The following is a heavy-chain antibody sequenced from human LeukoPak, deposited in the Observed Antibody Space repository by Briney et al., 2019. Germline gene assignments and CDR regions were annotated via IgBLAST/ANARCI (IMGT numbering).Heavy chain of an antibody. D-gene: IGHD6-13*01. CDR3: AKDFSTSWASFDY. CDR2: ISYDGSNK. CDR1: GFTFSSYG. V-gene: IGHV3-30*18. Sequence: PGGSLRLSCAASGFTFSSYGMHWVRQAPGKGLEWVAVISYDGSNKYYADSVKGRFTISRDNSKNTLYLQMSSLRAEDTAVYYCAKDFSTSWASFDYWGQGTLVTVSS. J-gene: IGHJ4*02.